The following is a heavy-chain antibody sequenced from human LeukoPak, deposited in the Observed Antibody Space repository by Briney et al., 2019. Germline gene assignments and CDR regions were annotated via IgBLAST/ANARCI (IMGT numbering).Heavy chain of an antibody. CDR1: GFTFNTYA. CDR2: ISSSSSYI. D-gene: IGHD3-22*01. CDR3: ARDPSLGSSGYSI. J-gene: IGHJ3*02. Sequence: GGSLRLSCAASGFTFNTYAMSWVRQAPGKGLEWVSSISSSSSYIYYADSVKGRFTISRDNAKNSLYLQMNSLRAEDTAVYYCARDPSLGSSGYSIWGQGTMVTVSS. V-gene: IGHV3-21*01.